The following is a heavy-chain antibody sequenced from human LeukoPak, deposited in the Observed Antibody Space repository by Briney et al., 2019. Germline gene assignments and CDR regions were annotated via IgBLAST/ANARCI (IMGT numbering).Heavy chain of an antibody. CDR1: GGSISSYY. V-gene: IGHV4-59*01. CDR3: ARGPGVFHFDY. Sequence: SKTLSLTCTVSGGSISSYYWSWIRQPPGKGLEWIGYIYYSGSTNYNPSLKSRVTISVDTSKNQFSLKLSSVTAADTAVYYCARGPGVFHFDYWGQGTLVTVSS. D-gene: IGHD3-10*01. J-gene: IGHJ4*02. CDR2: IYYSGST.